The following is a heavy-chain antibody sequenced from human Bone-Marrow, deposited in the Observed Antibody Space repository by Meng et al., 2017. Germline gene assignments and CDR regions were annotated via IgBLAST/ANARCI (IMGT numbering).Heavy chain of an antibody. CDR2: ISSSGSTI. Sequence: LKISCAASGFTFSSYEMNWVRQAPGKGLEWVSYISSSGSTIYYADSVKGRFTISRDNAKNSLYLQMNSLRAEDTAVYYCARDYRRIVGATGSAFDIWGQGTMVTVSS. J-gene: IGHJ3*02. V-gene: IGHV3-48*03. CDR3: ARDYRRIVGATGSAFDI. CDR1: GFTFSSYE. D-gene: IGHD1-26*01.